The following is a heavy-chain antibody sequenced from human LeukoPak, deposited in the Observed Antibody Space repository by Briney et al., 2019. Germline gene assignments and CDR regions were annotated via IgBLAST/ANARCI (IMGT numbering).Heavy chain of an antibody. CDR2: INHSGST. Sequence: PSETLSLTCAVYGGSFSGYYWSWIRQPPGKGLEWIGEINHSGSTNYNPSLKSRVTMSVDTSKNQFSLKLSSLTATDTAVYYCLSGHDNAFDPWGQGTLVTVSP. CDR1: GGSFSGYY. CDR3: LSGHDNAFDP. J-gene: IGHJ5*02. V-gene: IGHV4-34*01. D-gene: IGHD3-9*01.